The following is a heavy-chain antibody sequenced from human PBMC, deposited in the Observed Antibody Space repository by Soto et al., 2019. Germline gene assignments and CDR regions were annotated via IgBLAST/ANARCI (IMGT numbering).Heavy chain of an antibody. V-gene: IGHV4-59*02. J-gene: IGHJ6*02. D-gene: IGHD3-3*01. CDR2: IYYTGST. Sequence: PSETLSLTCTVSGDSVRSYYWGWIRQPPEKGLEWIGYIYYTGSTNYNPSLKSRVTISVDTSKNQFSLKLSSVTAADTAVYYCARDLGITMFGVPSGMNVWGQGXTVTVTS. CDR1: GDSVRSYY. CDR3: ARDLGITMFGVPSGMNV.